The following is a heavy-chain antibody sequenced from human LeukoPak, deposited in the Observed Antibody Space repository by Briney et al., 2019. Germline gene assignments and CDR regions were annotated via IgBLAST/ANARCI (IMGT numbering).Heavy chain of an antibody. D-gene: IGHD5-18*01. J-gene: IGHJ6*02. Sequence: SETLSLTCTVPGGSISSYYWSWIRQPPGKGLEWIGYIYYSGSTNYNPSLKSRVTISVDTSKNQFSLKLSSVTAADTAVYYCARGGGYYYYYYAMDVWGQGTTVTVSS. CDR1: GGSISSYY. CDR2: IYYSGST. CDR3: ARGGGYYYYYYAMDV. V-gene: IGHV4-59*01.